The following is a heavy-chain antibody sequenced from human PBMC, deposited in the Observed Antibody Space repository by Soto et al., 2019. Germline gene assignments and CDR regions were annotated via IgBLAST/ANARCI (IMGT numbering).Heavy chain of an antibody. J-gene: IGHJ6*02. D-gene: IGHD3-10*01. CDR2: INHGGTA. CDR3: ASSSFLRSGALFHGLDV. Sequence: QVQLQQWGAGLLKPSETLSLTCAVHGGSFTGFYWDWVRQPPGKGLEWIGEINHGGTANYNPSLKSQVSISVDMSKSQFSLKLTSVTADDTAVYFCASSSFLRSGALFHGLDVWGQGTTVTVSS. V-gene: IGHV4-34*01. CDR1: GGSFTGFY.